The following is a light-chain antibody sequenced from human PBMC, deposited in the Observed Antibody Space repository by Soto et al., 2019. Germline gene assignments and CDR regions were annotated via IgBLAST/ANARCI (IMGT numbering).Light chain of an antibody. J-gene: IGLJ1*01. Sequence: QSVLTQPPSVSGAPGQRVTISYTGSSSNIGAGYDVHWYQQLPGTAPKLLIYGNSNRPSGVPDRFSGSKSGTSASLAITGLQAEDEADYYCQSYASSLSGSDVFGTGTKVTVL. CDR2: GNS. CDR3: QSYASSLSGSDV. CDR1: SSNIGAGYD. V-gene: IGLV1-40*01.